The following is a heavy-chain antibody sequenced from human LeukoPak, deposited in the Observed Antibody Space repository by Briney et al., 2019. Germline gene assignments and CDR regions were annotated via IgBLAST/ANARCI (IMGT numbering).Heavy chain of an antibody. CDR3: ARVGYCSGGSCYFSYYFDY. CDR1: GYSFTSYD. CDR2: MNPNSGNT. J-gene: IGHJ4*02. V-gene: IGHV1-8*01. Sequence: ASVKVSCKASGYSFTSYDINWVRQATGQGLEWMGWMNPNSGNTSYAQKLQGRVTMTGNTSISTAYMELSSLRSEDTAVYYCARVGYCSGGSCYFSYYFDYWGQGTLVTVSS. D-gene: IGHD2-15*01.